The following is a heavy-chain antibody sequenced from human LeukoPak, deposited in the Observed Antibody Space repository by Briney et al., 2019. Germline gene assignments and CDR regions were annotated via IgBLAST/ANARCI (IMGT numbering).Heavy chain of an antibody. Sequence: SEALSLTCTVSRGSISSSTYYWGWIRQPPGKGLEWIGDISYNGRTNYTPSLKSRVTISVDTSKNQFSLKLRFVTASDTAVYYCARQDIVATIDYWGQGTLITVSS. CDR2: ISYNGRT. CDR1: RGSISSSTYY. J-gene: IGHJ4*02. CDR3: ARQDIVATIDY. D-gene: IGHD5-12*01. V-gene: IGHV4-39*01.